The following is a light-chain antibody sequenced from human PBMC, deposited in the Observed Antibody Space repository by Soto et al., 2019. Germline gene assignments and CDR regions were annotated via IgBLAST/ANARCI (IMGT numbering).Light chain of an antibody. CDR3: QQYNNWPTWA. Sequence: EIVMTQSPATLSVSPGERATLSCRASQSVSRNIARYQQKPGQAPRLLIYGASTRAIGIPARFSGSGSGTEFYLPISSLQSEDFAVYYCQQYNNWPTWAFGQGTKVEIK. J-gene: IGKJ1*01. CDR2: GAS. V-gene: IGKV3-15*01. CDR1: QSVSRN.